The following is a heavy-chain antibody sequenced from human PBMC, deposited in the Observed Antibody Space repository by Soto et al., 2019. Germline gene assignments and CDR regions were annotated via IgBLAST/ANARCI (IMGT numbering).Heavy chain of an antibody. J-gene: IGHJ4*02. CDR2: ISGSGGST. CDR3: AKDLYIAVAGTRAEYYFDY. V-gene: IGHV3-23*01. D-gene: IGHD6-19*01. Sequence: EVQLLESGGGLVQPGGSLRLSCAASGFTFSSYAMSWVRQAPGKGLEWVSAISGSGGSTYYADSVKGRFTISRDNSKNTRYLQMNSLRAEDTAVYYCAKDLYIAVAGTRAEYYFDYWGQGTLVTVSS. CDR1: GFTFSSYA.